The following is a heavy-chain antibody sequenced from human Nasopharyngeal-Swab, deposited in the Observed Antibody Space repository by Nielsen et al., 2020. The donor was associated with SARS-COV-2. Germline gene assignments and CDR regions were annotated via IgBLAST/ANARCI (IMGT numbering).Heavy chain of an antibody. J-gene: IGHJ4*02. V-gene: IGHV3-7*01. CDR3: ARDLGYVVRGGPFDY. D-gene: IGHD3-10*01. CDR2: IKQDGSEK. CDR1: GFTFSSYW. Sequence: GESLKISCAASGFTFSSYWMSWVRQAPGKGLEWAANIKQDGSEKYYVDSVKGRFTISRDNAKNSLYLQMNSLRAEDTAVYYCARDLGYVVRGGPFDYWGQGTLVTVSS.